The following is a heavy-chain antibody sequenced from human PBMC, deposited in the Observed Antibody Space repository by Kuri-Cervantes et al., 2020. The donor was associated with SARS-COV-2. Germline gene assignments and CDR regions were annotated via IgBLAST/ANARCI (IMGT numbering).Heavy chain of an antibody. D-gene: IGHD6-13*01. J-gene: IGHJ6*02. CDR1: GYTFTSYG. CDR3: ARDALGSSWSLYYYYGMDV. CDR2: INPSGGST. Sequence: ASVKVSCKASGYTFTSYGISWVRQAPGQGLEWMGIINPSGGSTSYAQKFQGRVTMTRDTSTSTVYMELSSLRSEDTAVYYCARDALGSSWSLYYYYGMDVWGQGTTVTVSS. V-gene: IGHV1-46*01.